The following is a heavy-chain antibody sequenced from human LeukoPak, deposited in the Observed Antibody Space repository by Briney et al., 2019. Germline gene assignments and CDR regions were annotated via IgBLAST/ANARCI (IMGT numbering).Heavy chain of an antibody. Sequence: PGGSLRLSCAASGFTFSSYAMSWVRQAPGKGLGWVSAISGSGGSTYYADSVKGRFTISRDNSKTTLYLQMNSLRAEDTAVYYCATLKGWELPFLDYWGQGTLVTVSS. J-gene: IGHJ4*02. V-gene: IGHV3-23*01. CDR3: ATLKGWELPFLDY. CDR2: ISGSGGST. D-gene: IGHD2-15*01. CDR1: GFTFSSYA.